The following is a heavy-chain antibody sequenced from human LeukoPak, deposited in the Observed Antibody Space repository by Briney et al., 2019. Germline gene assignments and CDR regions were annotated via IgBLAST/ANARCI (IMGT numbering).Heavy chain of an antibody. V-gene: IGHV4-39*01. D-gene: IGHD3-22*01. Sequence: PSETLSLTCTVSGGSISSSSYYWGWIRQPPGKGLEWIGSIYYSGSTYYNPSLKSRVTISVDTSKNQFSLKLSSVTAADTAVYYCARTAQRPYYYDSSGPIDAFDIWGQGTMVTVSS. CDR3: ARTAQRPYYYDSSGPIDAFDI. J-gene: IGHJ3*02. CDR1: GGSISSSSYY. CDR2: IYYSGST.